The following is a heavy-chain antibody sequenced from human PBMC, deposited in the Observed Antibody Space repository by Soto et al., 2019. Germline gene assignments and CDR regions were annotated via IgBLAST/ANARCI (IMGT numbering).Heavy chain of an antibody. V-gene: IGHV4-34*01. J-gene: IGHJ3*02. CDR2: MSHSGGT. CDR1: GGSVNSGNYY. D-gene: IGHD1-1*01. Sequence: QVQLQQWGAGLLKPSETLSLTCADFGGSVNSGNYYWSWIRQPPGKGLEWIGEMSHSGGTHFNPALKSRVTISVDTSKNQFSLKMSSVTAADTALYYCARVERGTATTVVDAFDIWGPGTMVTVSS. CDR3: ARVERGTATTVVDAFDI.